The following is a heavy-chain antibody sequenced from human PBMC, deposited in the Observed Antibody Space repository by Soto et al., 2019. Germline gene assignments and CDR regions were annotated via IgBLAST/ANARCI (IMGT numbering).Heavy chain of an antibody. CDR2: ISSNGGST. CDR1: GFTFSSYA. V-gene: IGHV3-64*01. CDR3: AVGGTTGTTEH. D-gene: IGHD1-1*01. J-gene: IGHJ1*01. Sequence: GGSLRLSCAASGFTFSSYAMHWVRQAPGKGLEYVSAISSNGGSTYYANSVKGRFTISRDNSKNTLYLQMGSLRAEDMAVYYCAVGGTTGTTEHWGQGTLVTVSS.